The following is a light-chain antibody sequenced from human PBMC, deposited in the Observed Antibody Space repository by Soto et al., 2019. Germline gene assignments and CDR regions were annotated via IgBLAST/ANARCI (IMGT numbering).Light chain of an antibody. Sequence: AIQMTQSPSSLSASVGDRVTITCRASQGIRNDLGWYQQKPGKAPKLLIYAASSLQSGVPSRFSGSGSGTDFTITLSSLQPKGFANYDCLRDYNCPWTFGQGTKVEIK. J-gene: IGKJ1*01. CDR3: LRDYNCPWT. CDR2: AAS. CDR1: QGIRND. V-gene: IGKV1-6*01.